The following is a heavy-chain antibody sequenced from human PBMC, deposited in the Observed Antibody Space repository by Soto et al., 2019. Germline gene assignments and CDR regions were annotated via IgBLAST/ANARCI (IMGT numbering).Heavy chain of an antibody. D-gene: IGHD4-17*01. CDR1: GFTFSSYG. Sequence: QVQLVESGGGVVQPGRSLRLSCAASGFTFSSYGMHWVRQAPGKGLEWVAVIWYDGSNKYYADSVKGRFTISRDNSKTTLYLQMNSVRAEDTAVYYCARGDYGDYVFVYWGQGTLVTVSS. CDR2: IWYDGSNK. J-gene: IGHJ4*02. CDR3: ARGDYGDYVFVY. V-gene: IGHV3-33*01.